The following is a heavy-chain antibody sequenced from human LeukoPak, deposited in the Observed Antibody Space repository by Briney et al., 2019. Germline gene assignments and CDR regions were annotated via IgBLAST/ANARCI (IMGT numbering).Heavy chain of an antibody. CDR3: ARVTGYMIEDYFDY. CDR1: GGSISSYY. Sequence: SETLSLTCTVSGGSISSYYWSWIRQPPGKGLDWIGYIYYSGSTNYNPSLKSRVTISVDTSKNQFSLRLSSVTAADTAVYYCARVTGYMIEDYFDYWGREPWSPSPQ. V-gene: IGHV4-59*01. J-gene: IGHJ4*02. CDR2: IYYSGST. D-gene: IGHD3-22*01.